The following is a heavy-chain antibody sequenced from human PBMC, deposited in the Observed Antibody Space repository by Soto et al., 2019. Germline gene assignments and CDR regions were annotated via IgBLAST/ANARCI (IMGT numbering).Heavy chain of an antibody. CDR1: GFTFSSYA. V-gene: IGHV3-30-3*01. Sequence: GGSLRLSCAASGFTFSSYAMHWVRQAPGKGLEWVAVISYDGSNKYYADSVKGRFTISRDNSKNTLYLQMNSLRAEDTAVYYCARDGGLGYCSGGSCYQYFDYWRQRTLVTVSS. D-gene: IGHD2-15*01. J-gene: IGHJ4*02. CDR3: ARDGGLGYCSGGSCYQYFDY. CDR2: ISYDGSNK.